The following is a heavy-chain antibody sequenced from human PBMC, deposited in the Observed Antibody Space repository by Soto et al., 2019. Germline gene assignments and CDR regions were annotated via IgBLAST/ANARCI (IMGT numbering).Heavy chain of an antibody. J-gene: IGHJ5*02. CDR3: ARAPMVRGENWFDP. Sequence: SETLSLTCTVSGVTVSSDAYYWSWIRQHPGKGLEWIGNIYHTGSTYYSPSLKSRVTISVDTSKNQFSLKLSSVTAADTAVYYCARAPMVRGENWFDPWGQGTLVTVSS. V-gene: IGHV4-31*03. CDR1: GVTVSSDAYY. CDR2: IYHTGST. D-gene: IGHD3-10*01.